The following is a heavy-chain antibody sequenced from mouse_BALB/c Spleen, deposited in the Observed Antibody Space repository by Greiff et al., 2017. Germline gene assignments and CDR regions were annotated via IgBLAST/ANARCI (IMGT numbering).Heavy chain of an antibody. Sequence: EVMLVESGGGLVKPGGSLKLSCAASGFTFSDYYMYWVRQTPEKRLEWVATISDGGSYTYYPDSVKGRFTISRDNAKNNLYLQMSSLKSEDTAMYYCARDRDYDYGNYRFAYWGQGTLVTVSA. CDR3: ARDRDYDYGNYRFAY. D-gene: IGHD2-1*01. J-gene: IGHJ3*01. V-gene: IGHV5-4*02. CDR1: GFTFSDYY. CDR2: ISDGGSYT.